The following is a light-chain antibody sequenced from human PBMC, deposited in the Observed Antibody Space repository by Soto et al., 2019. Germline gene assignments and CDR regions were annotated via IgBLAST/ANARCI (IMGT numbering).Light chain of an antibody. CDR3: QQFNNYPPLIT. CDR2: EAS. Sequence: DIQMTQSPSTLSASVGDRVTITCRASQSIKSWLAWYQQKPGKAPKLLIYEASSLESGVPSRFSGSGSGTDFTLTISSLQPEDFATYYCQQFNNYPPLITFGQGTRLEIK. CDR1: QSIKSW. J-gene: IGKJ5*01. V-gene: IGKV1-5*03.